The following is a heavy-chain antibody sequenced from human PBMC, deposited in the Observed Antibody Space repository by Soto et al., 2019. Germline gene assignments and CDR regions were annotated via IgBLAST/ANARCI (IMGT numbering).Heavy chain of an antibody. CDR2: INAGNGNT. CDR3: ARGLKYYYGSGSYFDI. D-gene: IGHD3-10*01. Sequence: QVQLVQSGAEVKKPGASVKVSCKASGYTFTSYAMHWVRQAPGQRLEWMGWINAGNGNTKYSQKFKGRVTITRDTSASTAYMELSSLRSEDTAVYYCARGLKYYYGSGSYFDIWGQGTMVTVSS. V-gene: IGHV1-3*01. CDR1: GYTFTSYA. J-gene: IGHJ3*02.